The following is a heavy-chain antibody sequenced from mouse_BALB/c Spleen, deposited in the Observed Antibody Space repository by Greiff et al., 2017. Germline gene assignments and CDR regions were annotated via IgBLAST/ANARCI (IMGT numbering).Heavy chain of an antibody. CDR3: ARYYGSYAMDY. CDR2: IDPANGNT. D-gene: IGHD1-1*01. V-gene: IGHV14-3*02. Sequence: EVKVVESGAELVKPGASVKLSCTASGFNIKDTYMHWVKQRPEQGLEWIGRIDPANGNTKYDPKFQGKATITADTSSNTAYLQLSSLTSEDTAVYYCARYYGSYAMDYWGQGTSVTVSS. J-gene: IGHJ4*01. CDR1: GFNIKDTY.